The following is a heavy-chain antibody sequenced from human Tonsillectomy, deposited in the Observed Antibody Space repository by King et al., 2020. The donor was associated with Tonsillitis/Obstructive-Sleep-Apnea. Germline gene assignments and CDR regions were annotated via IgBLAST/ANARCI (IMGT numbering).Heavy chain of an antibody. CDR1: GYTFTGYY. D-gene: IGHD4-11*01. CDR2: INANGGGT. V-gene: IGHV1-2*04. J-gene: IGHJ4*02. CDR3: ARSHSDYSYDY. Sequence: QLVQSGAEVKKPGASVKVSCKASGYTFTGYYIHWVRQVPGQGLEWLGWINANGGGTKYAQKFQGWVTMTTDTSISTAYMELSRLRSDDTAVYYCARSHSDYSYDYWGQGTLVTVSS.